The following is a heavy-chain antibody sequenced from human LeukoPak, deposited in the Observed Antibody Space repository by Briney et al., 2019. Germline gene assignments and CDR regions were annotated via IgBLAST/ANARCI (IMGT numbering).Heavy chain of an antibody. V-gene: IGHV1-8*01. CDR1: GYTFTSSD. J-gene: IGHJ5*02. CDR2: MKPNSGDT. CDR3: ARGPSLGSYYNGFDP. D-gene: IGHD3-10*01. Sequence: GASVKVSCKASGYTFTSSDINWVRQATGQGLEWMGRMKPNSGDTVYAQRFQGRVTMTLNTSISTAYMELSSLRSEDTAVYYCARGPSLGSYYNGFDPWGQGTLVTVSS.